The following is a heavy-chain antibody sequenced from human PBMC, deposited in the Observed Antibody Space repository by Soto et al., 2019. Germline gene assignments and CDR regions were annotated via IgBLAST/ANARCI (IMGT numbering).Heavy chain of an antibody. CDR2: IIPIFGTA. CDR3: ARGAIHYYDSSGYYYYYGMDV. CDR1: GGTFSSYA. J-gene: IGHJ6*02. V-gene: IGHV1-69*13. D-gene: IGHD3-22*01. Sequence: GASVKVSCKASGGTFSSYAISWVRQAPGQGLEWMGGIIPIFGTANYAQKFQGRVTITADESTSTAYMELSSLRSEDTAVYYCARGAIHYYDSSGYYYYYGMDVWGQGTTVTVSS.